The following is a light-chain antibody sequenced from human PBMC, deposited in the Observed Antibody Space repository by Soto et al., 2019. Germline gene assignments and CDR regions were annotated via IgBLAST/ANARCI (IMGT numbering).Light chain of an antibody. Sequence: DIQITQSPSSLSSSARDRFTITCRASQGISIWLAWYQQKPEKAPKSLIYEASKLQSGVPSRFSGSGSGTDFTLTINSLQPEDFATYYCQQYNSYPPTFGPGTKVDIK. CDR1: QGISIW. CDR3: QQYNSYPPT. V-gene: IGKV1D-16*01. CDR2: EAS. J-gene: IGKJ3*01.